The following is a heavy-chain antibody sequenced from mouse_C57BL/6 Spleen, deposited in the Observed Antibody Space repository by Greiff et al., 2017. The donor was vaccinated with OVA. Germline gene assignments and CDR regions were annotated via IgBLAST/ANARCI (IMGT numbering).Heavy chain of an antibody. J-gene: IGHJ2*01. CDR3: TMDFKTFDY. CDR1: GFNIKDDY. Sequence: VQLKQSGAELVRPGASVKLSCTASGFNIKDDYMHWVKQRPEQGLEWIGWIDPENGDTEYASKFQGKATITADTSSNTAYLQLSSRTSEDTAVYYCTMDFKTFDYWGQGTTLTVSS. CDR2: IDPENGDT. V-gene: IGHV14-4*01.